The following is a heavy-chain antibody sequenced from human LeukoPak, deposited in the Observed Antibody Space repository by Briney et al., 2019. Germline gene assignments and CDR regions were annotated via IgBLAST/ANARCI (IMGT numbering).Heavy chain of an antibody. Sequence: SETLTLTCTASGVSISSYYWSWIRQPAGKGLEWVGRIYTSGSTYYNHSLKSRVTMSVDTSKNQFSLKMSSVTAADTAVYYCARVPISAAPYFDDWGQGTLVTVSS. CDR1: GVSISSYY. J-gene: IGHJ4*02. D-gene: IGHD6-13*01. CDR3: ARVPISAAPYFDD. V-gene: IGHV4-4*07. CDR2: IYTSGST.